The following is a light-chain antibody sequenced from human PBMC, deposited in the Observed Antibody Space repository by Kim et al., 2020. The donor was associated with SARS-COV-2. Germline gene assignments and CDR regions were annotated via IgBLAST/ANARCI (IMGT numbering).Light chain of an antibody. CDR2: AAS. J-gene: IGKJ1*01. CDR3: QQYDVYPRT. CDR1: QSIANN. Sequence: DTQMTQSPSSLSASIGDRVIISCRASQSIANNLVWFHQKPGKAPKPLIYAASRLETGVPSRFSGSGSGTDFILTISSLQPEDYGTYYCQQYDVYPRTFGQGTKVDIK. V-gene: IGKV1-16*01.